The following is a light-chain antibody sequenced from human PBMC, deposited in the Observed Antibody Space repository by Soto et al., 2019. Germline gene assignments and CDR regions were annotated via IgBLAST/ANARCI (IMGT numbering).Light chain of an antibody. Sequence: QSALTQPASVSGSPGRSVTISCTGTSSDIGGFNYVSWYQHLPGRAPKLIIYDVTNRPSGISYRFSASNSGGTASLTISGLQAEDEAYYYCSSYSSSTTRVVLGGGTKLTVL. CDR1: SSDIGGFNY. CDR3: SSYSSSTTRVV. J-gene: IGLJ2*01. CDR2: DVT. V-gene: IGLV2-14*03.